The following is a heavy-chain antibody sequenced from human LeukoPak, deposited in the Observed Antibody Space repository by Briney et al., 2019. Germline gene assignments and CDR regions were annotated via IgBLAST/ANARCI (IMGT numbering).Heavy chain of an antibody. Sequence: GGSLRLSCAASGFTFSSYSMNRVRQAPGKGLEWVSPISSSSSYIYYADSVKGRFTVSRDNAKNSLYLQMNSLRAEDTAVYYCARAVAAAGFDYWGQGTLVTVSS. J-gene: IGHJ4*02. CDR2: ISSSSSYI. V-gene: IGHV3-21*01. CDR1: GFTFSSYS. CDR3: ARAVAAAGFDY. D-gene: IGHD6-13*01.